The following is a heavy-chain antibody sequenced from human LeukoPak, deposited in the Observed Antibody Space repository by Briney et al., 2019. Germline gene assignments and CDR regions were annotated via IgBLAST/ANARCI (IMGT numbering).Heavy chain of an antibody. CDR3: AREQWYRFDN. CDR1: GFTFSNYN. J-gene: IGHJ4*02. CDR2: VGNSDNHK. D-gene: IGHD2-8*01. Sequence: QSGGSLRLSCAASGFTFSNYNMNWVRQAPGKGLEWVAVVGNSDNHKDHADSVKGRFTISRDDAKNSVYLQMNSLRVEDTAIYYCAREQWYRFDNWGQGALVTVSS. V-gene: IGHV3-48*04.